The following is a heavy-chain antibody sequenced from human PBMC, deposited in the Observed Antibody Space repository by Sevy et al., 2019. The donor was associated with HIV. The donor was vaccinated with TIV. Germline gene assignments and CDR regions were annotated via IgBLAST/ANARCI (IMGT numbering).Heavy chain of an antibody. J-gene: IGHJ4*02. CDR2: IYYSGIT. V-gene: IGHV4-59*01. CDR1: GDSISGYY. CDR3: ANGISARLDY. Sequence: SETLSLTCTVSGDSISGYYWRWIRQPPGKGLEWVGYIYYSGITNYNPSLKSRVTISADTSKNQISLNLSSVTAAETAVYYCANGISARLDYWGQGTLVTVSS. D-gene: IGHD6-6*01.